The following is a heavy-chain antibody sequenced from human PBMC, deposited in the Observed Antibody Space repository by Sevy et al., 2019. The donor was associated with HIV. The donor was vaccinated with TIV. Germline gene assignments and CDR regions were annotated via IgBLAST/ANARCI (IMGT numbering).Heavy chain of an antibody. D-gene: IGHD5-18*01. Sequence: SVKVSCKASGFTFTSSAMQWVRQARGQRLEWIGWIVVGSGNTNYAQKFQERVTITRDMSTSTAYMELSSLRSEDTAVYYCAAPGYSYGYYAFDIWGQGTMVTVSS. CDR1: GFTFTSSA. CDR3: AAPGYSYGYYAFDI. CDR2: IVVGSGNT. V-gene: IGHV1-58*02. J-gene: IGHJ3*02.